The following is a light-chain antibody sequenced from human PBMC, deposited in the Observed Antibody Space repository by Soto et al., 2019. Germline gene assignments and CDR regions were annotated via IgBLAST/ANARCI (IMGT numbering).Light chain of an antibody. Sequence: ETVMTQSPATLSVSPGERATLSCRASQSVSSNLAWYRQKPGQAPRLLIYGASTRATGIPARFSGSGSGTEFTLTISSLQSEDFAVYYCQQYNNWITFGQGTRLEIK. J-gene: IGKJ5*01. CDR2: GAS. CDR3: QQYNNWIT. V-gene: IGKV3-15*01. CDR1: QSVSSN.